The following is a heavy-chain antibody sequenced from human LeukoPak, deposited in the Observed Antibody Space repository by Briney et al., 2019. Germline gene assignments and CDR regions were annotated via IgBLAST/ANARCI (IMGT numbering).Heavy chain of an antibody. CDR3: ANQPSLYYFDY. D-gene: IGHD2-2*01. CDR1: GFTFSSYA. CDR2: ISGSGGST. J-gene: IGHJ4*02. V-gene: IGHV3-23*01. Sequence: PGGSLRLSCAASGFTFSSYAMSWVRQAPGKGLEWVSAISGSGGSTYYADSVKGRFTISRDNSKNTLYLQMKSLRAEDTAVYYFANQPSLYYFDYWGQGTLVTVSS.